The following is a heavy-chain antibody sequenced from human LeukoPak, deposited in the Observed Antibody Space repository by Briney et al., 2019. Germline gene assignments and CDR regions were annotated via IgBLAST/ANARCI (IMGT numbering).Heavy chain of an antibody. J-gene: IGHJ5*02. CDR3: ARLGSGTNNWFDP. CDR2: IYYSGST. CDR1: GGPISSYY. Sequence: SETLSLTCTVSGGPISSYYWSWIRQPPGKGLEWIGYIYYSGSTNYNPSLKSRVTISVDTSKNRFSLKLSSVTAADTAVYYCARLGSGTNNWFDPWGQGTLVTVSS. D-gene: IGHD1-26*01. V-gene: IGHV4-59*01.